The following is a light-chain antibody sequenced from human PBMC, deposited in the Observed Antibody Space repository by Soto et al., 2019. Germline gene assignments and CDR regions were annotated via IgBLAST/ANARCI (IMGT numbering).Light chain of an antibody. J-gene: IGKJ5*01. Sequence: DIQMTQSPSSLSASVGDRVTITCRASQSINRFLNWYQQKPGKAPKLLIYAAASLQSGVPSRFSGSGSGTDFTLTIRRLQPEDFGTLYLQQNYSPPPVTFGQGTRLEIK. CDR2: AAA. CDR3: QQNYSPPPVT. V-gene: IGKV1-39*01. CDR1: QSINRF.